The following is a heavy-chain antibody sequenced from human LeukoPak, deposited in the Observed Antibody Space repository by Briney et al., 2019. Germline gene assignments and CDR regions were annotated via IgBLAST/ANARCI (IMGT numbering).Heavy chain of an antibody. CDR2: ISSGRSVM. CDR1: GFTFSGYG. J-gene: IGHJ4*02. V-gene: IGHV3-48*02. CDR3: AGGVYGYNAFDY. D-gene: IGHD5/OR15-5a*01. Sequence: QPGGSLRLSCAASGFTFSGYGMSWVRQAPGKGLEWISHISSGRSVMNYADSVKGRFTISRDNDKISVYLQMSSLRDEDTAVYYCAGGVYGYNAFDYWGQGTLVSVSS.